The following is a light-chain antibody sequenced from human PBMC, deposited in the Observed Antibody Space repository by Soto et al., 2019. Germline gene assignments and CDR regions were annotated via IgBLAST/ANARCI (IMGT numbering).Light chain of an antibody. CDR1: TGSIANNY. CDR2: ENN. Sequence: NFMLTQPHSVSESPGKTLSISCTRSTGSIANNYVQWYQQRPGSAPTTVIYENNQRLSGVPDRFSGSTDGSSNSASLTISRLQTEDEADYCCQSSDSEFVVFGGGTKLTVL. J-gene: IGLJ2*01. V-gene: IGLV6-57*04. CDR3: QSSDSEFVV.